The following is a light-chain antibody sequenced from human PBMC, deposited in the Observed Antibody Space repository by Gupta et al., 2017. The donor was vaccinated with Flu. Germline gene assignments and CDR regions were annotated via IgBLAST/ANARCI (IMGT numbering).Light chain of an antibody. CDR3: QQYYGTSYT. V-gene: IGKV4-1*01. Sequence: SCRSSQSVLYSSNNNNYLAWYQQKPGQPPKLLLYWASTRDSGVPDRFSGSGSGTDFTLTISSLQAEDVAVYYCQQYYGTSYTFGQGTKLEIK. CDR2: WAS. J-gene: IGKJ2*01. CDR1: QSVLYSSNNNNY.